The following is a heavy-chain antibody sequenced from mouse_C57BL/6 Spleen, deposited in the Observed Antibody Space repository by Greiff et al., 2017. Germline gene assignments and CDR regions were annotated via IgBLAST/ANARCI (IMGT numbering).Heavy chain of an antibody. Sequence: VQLQQPGAELVKPGASVKLSCKASGYTFTSYWMHWVKQRPGQGLEWIGMIHPNSGSTNYNEKFKSKATLTVDKSSSTAYMQLSSLTSEDSAVYYCAREGYDYVQFAYWGQGTLVTVSA. V-gene: IGHV1-64*01. D-gene: IGHD1-1*01. CDR3: AREGYDYVQFAY. J-gene: IGHJ3*01. CDR2: IHPNSGST. CDR1: GYTFTSYW.